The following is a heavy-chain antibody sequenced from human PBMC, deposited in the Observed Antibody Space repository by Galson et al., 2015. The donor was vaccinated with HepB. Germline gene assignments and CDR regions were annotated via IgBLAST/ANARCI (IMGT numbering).Heavy chain of an antibody. CDR3: ARGEIGYSGYVAYYYGMDV. V-gene: IGHV3-30*04. Sequence: SLRLSCAASGFTFSSYAMHWVRQAPGKGLEWVAVISYDGSNKYYADSVKGRFTISRDNSKNTLYLQMNSLRAGDTAVYYCARGEIGYSGYVAYYYGMDVWGQGTTVTVSS. CDR1: GFTFSSYA. D-gene: IGHD5-12*01. CDR2: ISYDGSNK. J-gene: IGHJ6*02.